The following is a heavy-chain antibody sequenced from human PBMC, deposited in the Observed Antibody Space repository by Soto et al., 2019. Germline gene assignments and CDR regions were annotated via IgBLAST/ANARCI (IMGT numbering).Heavy chain of an antibody. Sequence: PGGSLRLSCAASGFTFYNYHMNWIRQPPGQGLEWIGGIINSGATNYNPSLRSRVSMSVDTSKNQFSLNLNSLTAADTAVYYCARDDPVTRTIDYWGQGTQVTVSS. D-gene: IGHD4-17*01. V-gene: IGHV4-34*12. CDR2: IINSGAT. J-gene: IGHJ4*02. CDR1: GFTFYNYH. CDR3: ARDDPVTRTIDY.